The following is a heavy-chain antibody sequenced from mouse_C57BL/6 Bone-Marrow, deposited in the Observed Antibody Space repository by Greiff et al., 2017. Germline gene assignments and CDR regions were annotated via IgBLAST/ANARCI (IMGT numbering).Heavy chain of an antibody. CDR1: GYTFTSYG. Sequence: VKLVESGAELARPGASVKLSCKASGYTFTSYGISWVKQRTGQGLEWIGEIYPRSGNTYYNEKFKGKATLTADKSSSTAYMELRSLTSEDSAVYFCARGNGDWFAYWGQGTLFTVSA. CDR3: ARGNGDWFAY. J-gene: IGHJ3*01. CDR2: IYPRSGNT. D-gene: IGHD2-13*01. V-gene: IGHV1-81*01.